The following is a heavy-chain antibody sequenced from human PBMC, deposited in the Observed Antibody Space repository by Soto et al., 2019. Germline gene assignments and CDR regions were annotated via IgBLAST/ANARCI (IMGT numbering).Heavy chain of an antibody. CDR3: ARVQYSGYDFKLAFDI. CDR2: IHAGSGYT. CDR1: GYTFDNYA. V-gene: IGHV1-3*01. J-gene: IGHJ3*02. Sequence: QVQLVQSGAQVKKPGASVKVSCKASGYTFDNYALHWVRPAPGRRLEWMGWIHAGSGYTKYSQSFQGRVTITRDTSASTVHMDLSSLRSEDTAVYYCARVQYSGYDFKLAFDIWGQGTMVTVSS. D-gene: IGHD5-12*01.